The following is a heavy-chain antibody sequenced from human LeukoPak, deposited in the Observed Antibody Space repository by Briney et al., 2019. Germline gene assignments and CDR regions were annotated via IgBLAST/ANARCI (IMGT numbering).Heavy chain of an antibody. D-gene: IGHD6-13*01. CDR2: IKPNSGGT. CDR3: ARVVLAADFDS. J-gene: IGHJ4*02. V-gene: IGHV1-2*02. CDR1: GYTFSGYY. Sequence: ASVKVSCKASGYTFSGYYIHWVRQAPGQGLEWMGWIKPNSGGTAYAQKFQSRVSMTWDTSISTAYMEVSRLRSDDTAVYYCARVVLAADFDSWGQGTLVTVSS.